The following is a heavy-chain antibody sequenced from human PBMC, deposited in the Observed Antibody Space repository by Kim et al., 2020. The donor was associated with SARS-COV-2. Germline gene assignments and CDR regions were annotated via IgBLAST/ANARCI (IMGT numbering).Heavy chain of an antibody. CDR3: AREGCRGGDCYPGY. Sequence: NPSLKSRVTISVDTSKNQFSLKLSSVTAADTAVYYCAREGCRGGDCYPGYWGQGTLVTVSS. J-gene: IGHJ4*02. V-gene: IGHV4-59*01. D-gene: IGHD2-21*01.